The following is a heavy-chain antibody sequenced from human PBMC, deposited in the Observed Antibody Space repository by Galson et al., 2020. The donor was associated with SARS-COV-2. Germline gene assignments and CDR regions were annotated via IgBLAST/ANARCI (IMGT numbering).Heavy chain of an antibody. D-gene: IGHD2-21*01. CDR3: VRDCGGTWNF. J-gene: IGHJ4*01. CDR1: GFTLRGNE. CDR2: LSSRGII. V-gene: IGHV3-48*03. Sequence: WGSLRLSCAVFGFTLRGNEVTWVRQAPGRGLEWVSGLSSRGIIYHAESMKGRFTASRDDAKNSLFLQMNSLRAEDTAVYYCVRDCGGTWNFWGHGTLVTVSS.